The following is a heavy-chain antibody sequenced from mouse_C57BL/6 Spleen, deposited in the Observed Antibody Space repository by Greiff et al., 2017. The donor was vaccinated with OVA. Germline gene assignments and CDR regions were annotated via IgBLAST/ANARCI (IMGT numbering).Heavy chain of an antibody. D-gene: IGHD1-1*01. V-gene: IGHV1-62-2*01. CDR1: GYTFTEYT. CDR2: FYPGSGSI. CDR3: ARHEVPYYYGSSYAMDY. J-gene: IGHJ4*01. Sequence: LVESGAELVKPGASVKLSCKASGYTFTEYTIHWVKQRSGQGLEWIGWFYPGSGSIKYNEKFKDKATLTADKSSSTVYMELSRLTSEDSAVYFCARHEVPYYYGSSYAMDYWGQGTSVTVSS.